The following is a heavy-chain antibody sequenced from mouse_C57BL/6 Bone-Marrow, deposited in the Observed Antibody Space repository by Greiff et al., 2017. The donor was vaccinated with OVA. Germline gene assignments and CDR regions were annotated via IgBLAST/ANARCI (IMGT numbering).Heavy chain of an antibody. V-gene: IGHV1-69*01. J-gene: IGHJ4*01. CDR2: IDPSDSYT. D-gene: IGHD1-2*01. CDR3: ARRGYYGTMDY. Sequence: VQLQQPGAELVMPGASVKLSCKASGYTFTSYWMHWVKQRPGQGLEWIGEIDPSDSYTNYNQKLKGKSTLTVDKSSSTAYMQLSSLTSEDSAVYYCARRGYYGTMDYWGQGTSVTVSS. CDR1: GYTFTSYW.